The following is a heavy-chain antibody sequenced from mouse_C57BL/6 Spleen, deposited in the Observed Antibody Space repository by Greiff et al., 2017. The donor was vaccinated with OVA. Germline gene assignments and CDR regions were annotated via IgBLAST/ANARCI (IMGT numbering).Heavy chain of an antibody. Sequence: EVQRVESGAELVRPGASVKLSCTASGFNIKDDYMHWVKQRPEQGLEWIGWIDPENGDTEYASKFQGKATITADTSSNTAYLQLSSLTSEDTAVYYCTRIGKGYYYAMDYWGQGTSVTVSS. CDR3: TRIGKGYYYAMDY. CDR1: GFNIKDDY. V-gene: IGHV14-4*01. CDR2: IDPENGDT. J-gene: IGHJ4*01.